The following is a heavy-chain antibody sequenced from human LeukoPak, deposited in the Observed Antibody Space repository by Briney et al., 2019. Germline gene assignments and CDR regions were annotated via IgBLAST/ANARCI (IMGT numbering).Heavy chain of an antibody. D-gene: IGHD3-22*01. V-gene: IGHV3-23*01. CDR3: AKDPYYYDTDSLLNPGSFDV. CDR1: AITFSTYA. J-gene: IGHJ3*01. CDR2: ISGNARHT. Sequence: GWSLRVSCAVSAITFSTYAVSWVRQAPGKGPEWVSTISGNARHTFYADSVRGRFTISRDNSKNTLFLQMDTLRVEDTAIYYCAKDPYYYDTDSLLNPGSFDVWGQGTMVTVSS.